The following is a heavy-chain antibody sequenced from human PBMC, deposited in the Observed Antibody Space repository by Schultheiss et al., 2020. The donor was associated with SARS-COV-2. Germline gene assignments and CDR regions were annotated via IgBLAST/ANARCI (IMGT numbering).Heavy chain of an antibody. D-gene: IGHD2-15*01. V-gene: IGHV1-69*13. CDR3: ARRNYCSGGSCYNGYYYYYYGMDV. Sequence: SVKVSCKASGGTFSSYAISWVRQAPGQGLEWMGGIIPIFGTANYAQKFQGRVTITADESTSTAYMELSSLRSEDTAVYYCARRNYCSGGSCYNGYYYYYYGMDVWGQGTTVTVSS. CDR1: GGTFSSYA. J-gene: IGHJ6*02. CDR2: IIPIFGTA.